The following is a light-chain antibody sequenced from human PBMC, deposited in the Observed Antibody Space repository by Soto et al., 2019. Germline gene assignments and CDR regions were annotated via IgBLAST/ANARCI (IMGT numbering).Light chain of an antibody. CDR2: GAS. Sequence: EIVMTQSPATLSVSPGERATLSCRASQSVSSNLAWYQQKPGQAPRRLIYGASTRATGIPARCSGSGFGTEFTITISSMQSEDFAVYYCHQYNNWPPLTFGGGTKVEIK. V-gene: IGKV3-15*01. CDR1: QSVSSN. J-gene: IGKJ4*01. CDR3: HQYNNWPPLT.